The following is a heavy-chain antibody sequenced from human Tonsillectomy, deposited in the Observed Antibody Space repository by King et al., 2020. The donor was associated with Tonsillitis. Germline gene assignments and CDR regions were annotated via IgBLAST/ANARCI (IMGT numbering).Heavy chain of an antibody. CDR2: ISSSSTYI. CDR1: GFTFSSYS. D-gene: IGHD3-22*01. CDR3: AREGMAYYDSSLPNWFDP. Sequence: VQLVESGGGLVKPGGSLRLSCAASGFTFSSYSMNWVRQAPGKGLEWVSSISSSSTYIYYADSVKGRFTISRDNAKNSLYLQMNSLRAEDTAVYYCAREGMAYYDSSLPNWFDPWGQGTLVTVSS. V-gene: IGHV3-21*01. J-gene: IGHJ5*02.